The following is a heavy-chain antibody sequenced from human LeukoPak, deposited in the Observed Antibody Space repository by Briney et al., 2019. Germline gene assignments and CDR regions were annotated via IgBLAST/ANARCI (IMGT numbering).Heavy chain of an antibody. V-gene: IGHV3-21*01. CDR2: ISSSSSYI. Sequence: GGFLRLSCAASGFTFSSYSMNWVRQAPGKGLEWVSSISSSSSYIYYADSVKGRFTISRDNAKNSLYLQMNSLRAEDTAVYYCARDAGTGDGGMGYWGQGTLVTVSS. CDR3: ARDAGTGDGGMGY. D-gene: IGHD5-24*01. CDR1: GFTFSSYS. J-gene: IGHJ4*02.